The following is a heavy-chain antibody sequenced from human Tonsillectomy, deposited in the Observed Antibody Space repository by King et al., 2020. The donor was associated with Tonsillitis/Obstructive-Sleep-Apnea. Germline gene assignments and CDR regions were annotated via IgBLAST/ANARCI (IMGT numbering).Heavy chain of an antibody. CDR3: AKGPFGYYDSSGYSPGGAFDI. J-gene: IGHJ3*02. Sequence: VQLVESGGGLVQPGGSLRLSCAASGFTFSSYAMSWVRQAPGKGLEWVSVISGSGGSTYYADSVKGRFTISRDNSKNTLYLQMNSLRAEDTAVYYCAKGPFGYYDSSGYSPGGAFDIWGQGTMVTVSS. V-gene: IGHV3-23*04. CDR2: ISGSGGST. CDR1: GFTFSSYA. D-gene: IGHD3-22*01.